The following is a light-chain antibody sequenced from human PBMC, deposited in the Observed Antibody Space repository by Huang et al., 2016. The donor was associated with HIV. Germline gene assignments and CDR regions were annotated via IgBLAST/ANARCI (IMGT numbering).Light chain of an antibody. CDR2: SAS. CDR3: QQTDTTPRT. CDR1: QSIRKF. J-gene: IGKJ1*01. V-gene: IGKV1-39*01. Sequence: DIQMTQSPSSLSASVGDRVTIACRASQSIRKFLNWYQQKPGEAPKLLMHSASRLLSGVPSRFSGSGSGTDFTLTITSLQPEDFATYYCQQTDTTPRTFGQGTKV.